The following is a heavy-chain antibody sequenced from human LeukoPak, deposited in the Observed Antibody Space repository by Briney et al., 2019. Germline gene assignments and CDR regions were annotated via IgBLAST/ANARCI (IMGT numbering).Heavy chain of an antibody. Sequence: RASVKVSCKASGYTFTGYYMRWVRQAPGQGLEWMGWINPNSGGTNYAQKFQGRVTMTRDTSISTAYMELSRLRSDDTAVYYCARTPLYCSSTSCYYSWFDPWGQGTLVTVSS. CDR2: INPNSGGT. V-gene: IGHV1-2*02. D-gene: IGHD2-2*01. J-gene: IGHJ5*02. CDR1: GYTFTGYY. CDR3: ARTPLYCSSTSCYYSWFDP.